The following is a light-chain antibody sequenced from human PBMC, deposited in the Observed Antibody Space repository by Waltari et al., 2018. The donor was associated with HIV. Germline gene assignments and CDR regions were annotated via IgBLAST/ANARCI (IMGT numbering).Light chain of an antibody. CDR1: QSIADY. CDR2: AAS. J-gene: IGKJ2*01. V-gene: IGKV1-39*01. Sequence: DIQMTQSPSSLSASVGDRVTIPCRASQSIADYLNWYQQKPGRAPRLLIYAASSLQRGVPSRFSGSGSGTHFTLTISSLQPEDFATYYCQQSYSTLMYTFGQGTKLEIK. CDR3: QQSYSTLMYT.